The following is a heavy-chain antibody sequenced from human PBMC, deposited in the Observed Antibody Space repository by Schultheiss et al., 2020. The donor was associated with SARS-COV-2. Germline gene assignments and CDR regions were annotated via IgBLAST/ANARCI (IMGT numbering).Heavy chain of an antibody. V-gene: IGHV4-39*01. J-gene: IGHJ4*02. D-gene: IGHD6-6*01. CDR1: GGSISSYY. Sequence: SETLSLTCSVSGGSISSYYWGWIRQPPGKGLEWIGSIYYSGSTYYNPSLKSRVTISVDTSKNQFSLKLSSVTAADTAVYYCARRPDSSSRGVIGYYFDYWGQGTLVTVSS. CDR2: IYYSGST. CDR3: ARRPDSSSRGVIGYYFDY.